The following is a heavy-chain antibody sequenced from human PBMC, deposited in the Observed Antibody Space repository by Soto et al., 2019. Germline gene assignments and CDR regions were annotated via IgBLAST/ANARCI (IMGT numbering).Heavy chain of an antibody. Sequence: SGGSLRLSCAASGFTVSSNYMSWVRQAPGKGLEWASVIYSGGSTYYADSVKGRFTISRDNSKNTLYLQMNSLRAEDTAVYYCARAKTMVRGVADLDYWGQGTLVTVSS. CDR2: IYSGGST. CDR1: GFTVSSNY. J-gene: IGHJ4*02. V-gene: IGHV3-66*01. CDR3: ARAKTMVRGVADLDY. D-gene: IGHD3-10*01.